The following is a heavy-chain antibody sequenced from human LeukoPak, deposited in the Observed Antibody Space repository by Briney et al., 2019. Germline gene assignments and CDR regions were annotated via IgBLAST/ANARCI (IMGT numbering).Heavy chain of an antibody. Sequence: GGSLRLSCAAPGFTFSSYSMNWVRQAPGKGLEWVSSISSSSSYIYYADSVKGRFTISRDNAKNSLYLQMNSLRAEDTAVYYCARGGSGATRDDTFDIWGQGTMVTVSS. D-gene: IGHD3-16*01. V-gene: IGHV3-21*01. CDR2: ISSSSSYI. CDR3: ARGGSGATRDDTFDI. CDR1: GFTFSSYS. J-gene: IGHJ3*02.